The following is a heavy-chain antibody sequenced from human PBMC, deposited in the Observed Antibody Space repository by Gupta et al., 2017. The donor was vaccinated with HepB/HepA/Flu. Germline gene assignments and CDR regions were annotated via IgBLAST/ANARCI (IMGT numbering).Heavy chain of an antibody. CDR2: INHSGNI. CDR1: GGSVGGYY. D-gene: IGHD1-1*01. Sequence: QVQLQQWGAGLLKPSETLSLTCAVYGGSVGGYYWSWIRQPPGKGLEWIGEINHSGNINYNPSLKSRLAISMSTSKNQFSLKLNSVTAADTAVYFCSYNMNFWGQGTLVTVSS. CDR3: SYNMNF. V-gene: IGHV4-34*01. J-gene: IGHJ4*02.